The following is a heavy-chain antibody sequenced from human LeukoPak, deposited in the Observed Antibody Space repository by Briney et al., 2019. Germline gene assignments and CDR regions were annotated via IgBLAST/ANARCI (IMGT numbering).Heavy chain of an antibody. CDR2: INHSGST. Sequence: SETLSLTCAVYGGSFSGYYWSWIRQPPGKGLEWIGEINHSGSTNYNPSLKSRVTISVDTSKNQFSLKLSSVTAADTAVYYCARYSSGWTRKYYFDYWGQGTLVTVSS. CDR3: ARYSSGWTRKYYFDY. J-gene: IGHJ4*02. V-gene: IGHV4-34*01. CDR1: GGSFSGYY. D-gene: IGHD6-25*01.